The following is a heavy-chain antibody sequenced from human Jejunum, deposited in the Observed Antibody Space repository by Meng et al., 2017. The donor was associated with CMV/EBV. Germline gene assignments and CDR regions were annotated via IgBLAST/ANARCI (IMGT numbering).Heavy chain of an antibody. V-gene: IGHV2-5*02. CDR3: ARSGGSTWYQENNWFDP. D-gene: IGHD6-13*01. Sequence: LTTSGMGVGWIRQPAGKALEWLALVYWDDDRRYNPSLRSRLSITRDTSKNQVVLTMTNMDPVDTATYYCARSGGSTWYQENNWFDPWGQGTLVTVSS. CDR1: LTTSGMG. J-gene: IGHJ5*02. CDR2: VYWDDDR.